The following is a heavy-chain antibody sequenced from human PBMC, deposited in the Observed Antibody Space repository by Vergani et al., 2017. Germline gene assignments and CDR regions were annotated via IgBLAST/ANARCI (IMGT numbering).Heavy chain of an antibody. CDR2: INPNSGGT. CDR3: ARYDFWSGYTNWFDP. V-gene: IGHV1-2*02. D-gene: IGHD3-3*01. J-gene: IGHJ5*02. CDR1: GFTFTSSA. Sequence: QLVQSGPEVKKPGTSVKVSCKDSGFTFTSSAMHWVRQAPGQGLEWMGWINPNSGGTNYAQKFQGRVTMTRDTSISTAYMELSRLRSDDTAVYYCARYDFWSGYTNWFDPWGQGTLVTVSS.